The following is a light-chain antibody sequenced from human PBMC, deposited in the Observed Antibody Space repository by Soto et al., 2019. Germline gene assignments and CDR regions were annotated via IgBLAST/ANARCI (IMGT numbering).Light chain of an antibody. CDR3: QNYNGVPLT. V-gene: IGKV1-27*01. J-gene: IGKJ4*01. CDR1: QGISIF. CDR2: TAS. Sequence: DIQMTQSPSSLSASVGDRVAITCRASQGISIFLAWYQQKPGKVLQLLISTASTLQSGVPSRFSGSGSGTHFTLTISSLQPEDVATYYCQNYNGVPLTFGGGTKVEI.